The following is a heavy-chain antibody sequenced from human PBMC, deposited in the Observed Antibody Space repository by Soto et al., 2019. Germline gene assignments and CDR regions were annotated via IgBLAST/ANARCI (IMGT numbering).Heavy chain of an antibody. CDR2: ISSSSSTI. Sequence: EVQLVESGGGLIQPGGSLRLSCAASGFTFSSYSMNWVRQAPGKGLDWVSYISSSSSTIYYADSVKGRFTISRDNAKNSLYLQMNSLRDEDTAVYYCARDRIAAAGTDWFDPWGQGTLVTVSS. CDR3: ARDRIAAAGTDWFDP. J-gene: IGHJ5*02. D-gene: IGHD6-13*01. CDR1: GFTFSSYS. V-gene: IGHV3-48*02.